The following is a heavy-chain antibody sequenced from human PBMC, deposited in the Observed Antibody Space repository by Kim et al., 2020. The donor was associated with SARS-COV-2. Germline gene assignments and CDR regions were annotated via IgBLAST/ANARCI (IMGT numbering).Heavy chain of an antibody. CDR2: ISSSSSYI. CDR3: ARDAGYSSRLDY. Sequence: GGSLRLSCAASGFTFSSYSMNWVRQAPGKGLEWVSFISSSSSYIYYADSVKGRFTISRDNAKNSLYLQMNSLRAEDTAVYYCARDAGYSSRLDYWGQGPLVTVSS. V-gene: IGHV3-21*01. J-gene: IGHJ4*02. CDR1: GFTFSSYS. D-gene: IGHD6-13*01.